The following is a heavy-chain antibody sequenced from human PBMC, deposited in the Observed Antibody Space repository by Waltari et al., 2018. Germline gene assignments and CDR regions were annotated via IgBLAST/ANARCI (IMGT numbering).Heavy chain of an antibody. CDR2: IYYSWST. D-gene: IGHD2-15*01. J-gene: IGHJ4*02. CDR1: GGSISSSSYY. Sequence: QLQLQESGPGLVKPSETLSLTCTVSGGSISSSSYYWGWIRQPPGKGLEWIGSIYYSWSTYYNPSLKGRVTISVDTSKNQFSLKLSSVTAADTAVYYCARHVVGAPDYWGQGTLVTVSS. V-gene: IGHV4-39*01. CDR3: ARHVVGAPDY.